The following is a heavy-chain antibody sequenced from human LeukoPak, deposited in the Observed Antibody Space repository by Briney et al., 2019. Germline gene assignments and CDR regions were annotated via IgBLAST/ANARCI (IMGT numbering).Heavy chain of an antibody. J-gene: IGHJ6*04. CDR3: AELGITMIGGV. CDR2: ISSSGSTI. Sequence: GGSLRLSCAASGFTFSSYEMNWVRQPPGTGLELVSYISSSGSTIYYADSVKGRFTISRDNAKNSLYLQMNSLRAEDTAVYYCAELGITMIGGVWGKGTTVTISS. D-gene: IGHD3-10*02. V-gene: IGHV3-48*03. CDR1: GFTFSSYE.